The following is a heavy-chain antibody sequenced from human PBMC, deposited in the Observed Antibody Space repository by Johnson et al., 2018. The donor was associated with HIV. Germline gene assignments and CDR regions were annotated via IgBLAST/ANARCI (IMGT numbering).Heavy chain of an antibody. J-gene: IGHJ3*02. CDR3: AKALTYCSSTSCYAFDAFDI. CDR1: GFTFSSYA. V-gene: IGHV3-30-3*01. D-gene: IGHD2-2*01. Sequence: QVQLVESGGGLVQPGGSLRLSCAASGFTFSSYAMHWVRQAPGKGLEWVAVISYDGSNKYYADSVKGRFTISRDNSKNTLYLQMNSLRTEDTALYYCAKALTYCSSTSCYAFDAFDIWGQGTVVTVSS. CDR2: ISYDGSNK.